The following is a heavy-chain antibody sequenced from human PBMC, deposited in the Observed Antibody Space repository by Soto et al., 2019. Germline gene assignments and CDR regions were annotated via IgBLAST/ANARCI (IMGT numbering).Heavy chain of an antibody. CDR2: INHSGST. Sequence: SETLSLTCAVSGGSFSGYYWSWIRQPPGKGLEWIGEINHSGSTNYNPSLKSRVTISVDTSKNQFSLKLSSVTAADTAVYYCARGGCLYYYCSEYNWFDSWGQGTLVTVSS. J-gene: IGHJ5*01. V-gene: IGHV4-34*01. CDR1: GGSFSGYY. D-gene: IGHD3-22*01. CDR3: ARGGCLYYYCSEYNWFDS.